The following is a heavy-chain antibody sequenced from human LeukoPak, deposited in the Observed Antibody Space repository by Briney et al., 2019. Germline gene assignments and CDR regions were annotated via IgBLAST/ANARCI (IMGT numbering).Heavy chain of an antibody. V-gene: IGHV4-61*02. D-gene: IGHD5-18*01. Sequence: PSETLSLTCTVSVGSINTDNFYWSWIRQPAGKGVEWIGRLHTSGSTNYNPPLKSRVTISVDMSKKQFYLKLSSVTAADTAVYYCAREVVNTYGYEYWGQGSLVTVSS. CDR3: AREVVNTYGYEY. J-gene: IGHJ4*02. CDR1: VGSINTDNFY. CDR2: LHTSGST.